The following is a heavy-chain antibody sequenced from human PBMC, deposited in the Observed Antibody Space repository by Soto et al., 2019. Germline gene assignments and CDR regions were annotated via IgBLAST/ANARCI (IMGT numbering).Heavy chain of an antibody. CDR2: ISGSGGST. V-gene: IGHV3-23*01. Sequence: EVQLLESGGGLVQPGGSLRLSCAASGFTFSSYAMSWVRQAPGKGLEWVSAISGSGGSTYYADSVKGRFTISRDNSKNTRYLQMNSLRAEDTAVYYCAKGDYGSGSSLDYWGQGTLVTVSS. CDR3: AKGDYGSGSSLDY. J-gene: IGHJ4*02. D-gene: IGHD3-10*01. CDR1: GFTFSSYA.